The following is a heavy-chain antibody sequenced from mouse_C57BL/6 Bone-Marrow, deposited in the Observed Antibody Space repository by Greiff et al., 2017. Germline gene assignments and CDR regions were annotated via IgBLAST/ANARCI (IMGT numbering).Heavy chain of an antibody. CDR2: IYPTSGRT. D-gene: IGHD4-1*01. CDR3: ARSGPLGRSFDY. CDR1: GYTFTSYW. V-gene: IGHV1-55*01. J-gene: IGHJ2*01. Sequence: QVQLQQPGAELVKPGASVKMSCKASGYTFTSYWITWVKQRPGQGLAWIGDIYPTSGRTNYNEKFKSKVILTVDTSANTTYMQLSSLTSEDSAVFYCARSGPLGRSFDYWGRGTTLTGSS.